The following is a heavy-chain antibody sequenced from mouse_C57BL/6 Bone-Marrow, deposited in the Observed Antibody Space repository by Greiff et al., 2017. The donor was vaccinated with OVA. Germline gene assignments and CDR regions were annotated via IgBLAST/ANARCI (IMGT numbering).Heavy chain of an antibody. D-gene: IGHD1-1*01. J-gene: IGHJ3*01. Sequence: EVKLMESGPGLVKPSQSLSLTCSVTGYSITSGYYWNWIRQFPGNKLEWMGYISYDGSNNYNPSLKNRISITLDTSKNQFFLKLNSVTTEDTATYYCARDYYYGSSYWFAYWGQGTLVTVSA. CDR3: ARDYYYGSSYWFAY. CDR1: GYSITSGYY. V-gene: IGHV3-6*01. CDR2: ISYDGSN.